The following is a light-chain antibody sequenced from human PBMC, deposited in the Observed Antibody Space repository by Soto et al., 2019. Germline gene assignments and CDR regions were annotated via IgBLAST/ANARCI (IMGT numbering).Light chain of an antibody. CDR2: AAS. V-gene: IGKV1-27*01. CDR1: QGIRNY. CDR3: QKCDSAPWT. Sequence: DIQMTQSPSSLSASVGDRVTITCRASQGIRNYLAWYQQKPGKVPKLLIFAASTLQSGVPSRFSGGGSGTDFTLIISSLQPEDVATYYCQKCDSAPWTFGRGTKVDIK. J-gene: IGKJ1*01.